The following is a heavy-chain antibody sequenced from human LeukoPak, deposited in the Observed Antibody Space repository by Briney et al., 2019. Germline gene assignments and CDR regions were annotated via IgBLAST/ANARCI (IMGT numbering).Heavy chain of an antibody. CDR1: GGSISSHY. V-gene: IGHV4-59*11. D-gene: IGHD5-12*01. J-gene: IGHJ3*02. CDR2: IYYSGST. CDR3: ARGSGPTDAFDI. Sequence: SETLSLTCTVSGGSISSHYWSWIRQPPGKGLEWIGYIYYSGSTNYNPSLKSRVTISVDTSKYQFSLKLSSVTAADTAVYYCARGSGPTDAFDIWGQGTMVTVSS.